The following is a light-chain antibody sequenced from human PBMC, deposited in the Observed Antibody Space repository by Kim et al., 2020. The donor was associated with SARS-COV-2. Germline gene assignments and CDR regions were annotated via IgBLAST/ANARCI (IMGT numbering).Light chain of an antibody. CDR1: SSEVGGYNY. Sequence: GESLTHSCTGTSSEVGGYNYVSWYQQHPGKAPNLMIYDVSNRPSGVSNRFSGSKSGNTASLTISGLQAEDEADYYCSSYTSSSTLVFGGGTQLTVL. V-gene: IGLV2-14*03. J-gene: IGLJ3*02. CDR2: DVS. CDR3: SSYTSSSTLV.